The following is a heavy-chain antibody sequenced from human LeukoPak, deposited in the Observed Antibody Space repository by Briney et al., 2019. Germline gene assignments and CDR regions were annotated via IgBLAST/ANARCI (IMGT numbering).Heavy chain of an antibody. D-gene: IGHD5-18*01. CDR2: ISYDGSNK. Sequence: GRPLRLSCAASGFTFSNYGMHWVRQAPGKGLEWVAVISYDGSNKYYADSVKGRFTISRDNSKNTLYLQMNSLRAEDTAVYYCAKGGYSYGYYYYYGMDVWGQGTTVTVSS. CDR3: AKGGYSYGYYYYYGMDV. J-gene: IGHJ6*02. V-gene: IGHV3-30*18. CDR1: GFTFSNYG.